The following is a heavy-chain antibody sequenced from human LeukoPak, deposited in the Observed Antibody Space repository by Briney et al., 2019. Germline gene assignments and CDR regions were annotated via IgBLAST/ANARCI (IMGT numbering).Heavy chain of an antibody. J-gene: IGHJ6*03. V-gene: IGHV3-21*04. CDR3: ARESFYYGSGSYSPYYYYYMDV. Sequence: GGSLRLSCAASGFTFSSYSMNWVRQAPGKGLEWVSSISSSSSYIYYADSVKGRFTISRDNAKNSLFLQMNSLRAEDTAVYYCARESFYYGSGSYSPYYYYYMDVWGKGTTVTISS. CDR2: ISSSSSYI. D-gene: IGHD3-10*01. CDR1: GFTFSSYS.